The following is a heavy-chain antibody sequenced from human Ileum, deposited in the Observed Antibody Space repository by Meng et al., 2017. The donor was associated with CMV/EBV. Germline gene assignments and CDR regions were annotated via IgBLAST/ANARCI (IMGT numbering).Heavy chain of an antibody. CDR2: IYTSGMT. CDR1: GGFMNFYY. V-gene: IGHV4-4*07. J-gene: IGHJ6*03. Sequence: QMQLPESGPGLVRPSETLSLTCTVSGGFMNFYYWTWIRQSAGMGLEWIGRIYTSGMTNYNPSMKSRVTMSVDTSKNQISLKLKSVTAADTAVYYCARGISGHTGYSQVYMYYMDVWGKGTAVTVSS. CDR3: ARGISGHTGYSQVYMYYMDV. D-gene: IGHD5-18*01.